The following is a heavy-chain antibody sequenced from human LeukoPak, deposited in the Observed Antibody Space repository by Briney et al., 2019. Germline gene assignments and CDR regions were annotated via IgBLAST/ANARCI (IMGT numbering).Heavy chain of an antibody. Sequence: GASVKVSCKASGYTFTSYAMHWARQAPGQRLEWMGWINAGNGNTKYSQKFQGRVTITRDTSASTAYMELSSLRSEDTAVYYCARLGAATRRFDYWGQGTLVTVSS. V-gene: IGHV1-3*01. J-gene: IGHJ4*02. CDR1: GYTFTSYA. CDR3: ARLGAATRRFDY. CDR2: INAGNGNT. D-gene: IGHD2-15*01.